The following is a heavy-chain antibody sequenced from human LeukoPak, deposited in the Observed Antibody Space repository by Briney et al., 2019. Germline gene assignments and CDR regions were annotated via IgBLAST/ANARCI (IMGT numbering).Heavy chain of an antibody. V-gene: IGHV1-46*03. J-gene: IGHJ6*02. Sequence: GASVNVSCKASGYTFTSYYMHWVRQAPGQGLEWMGIINPSDGSTSYAQKFQGRVTITRDTSTSTVYMELSSLRSEDTAVYYCARGGYSYGDPRAFYYYYGMDVWGQGTTVTVSS. CDR2: INPSDGST. CDR1: GYTFTSYY. D-gene: IGHD5-18*01. CDR3: ARGGYSYGDPRAFYYYYGMDV.